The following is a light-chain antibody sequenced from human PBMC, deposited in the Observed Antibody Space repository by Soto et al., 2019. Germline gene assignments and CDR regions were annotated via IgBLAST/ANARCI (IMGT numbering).Light chain of an antibody. CDR3: QQYKNWPPVT. CDR1: QSVSSN. Sequence: EIVMTQSPATLSVSPGERATLSCRASQSVSSNLAWYQQKPGQAPRLLIYGASTRATGIPARFSGSGSGTEFTPTISSLQSQDFAVYYCQQYKNWPPVTFGQGTKVDIK. J-gene: IGKJ1*01. CDR2: GAS. V-gene: IGKV3-15*01.